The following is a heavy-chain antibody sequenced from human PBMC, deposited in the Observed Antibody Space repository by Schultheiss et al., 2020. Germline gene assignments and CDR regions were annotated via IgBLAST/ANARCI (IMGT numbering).Heavy chain of an antibody. CDR1: GGSISSGGYY. D-gene: IGHD2-2*02. V-gene: IGHV4-61*08. J-gene: IGHJ6*02. CDR2: IYYSGST. CDR3: AKYCSSASCYSEGNYYYAMEV. Sequence: SETLSLTCTVSGGSISSGGYYWSWIRQHPGKGLEWIGYIYYSGSTKYNPALKSRVNISIDMSKKQLSQKLSSVTAADTAVYYCAKYCSSASCYSEGNYYYAMEVWGQGTTVTVYS.